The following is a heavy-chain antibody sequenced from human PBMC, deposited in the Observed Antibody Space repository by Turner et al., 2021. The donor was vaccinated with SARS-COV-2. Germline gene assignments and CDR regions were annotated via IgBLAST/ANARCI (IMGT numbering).Heavy chain of an antibody. CDR2: INSGSSYI. Sequence: VQLVESGGGLVKPGGSLRLSCAASGFPFSSSSMNWVRQAPEKGLEWVASINSGSSYIYYADSLKGRVTISRDNTKRSLFLQMNSLRVEDTAVYYCTRSRDYYGSGTYYNYDYWGQGTLVPVSS. J-gene: IGHJ4*02. CDR3: TRSRDYYGSGTYYNYDY. D-gene: IGHD3-10*01. CDR1: GFPFSSSS. V-gene: IGHV3-21*02.